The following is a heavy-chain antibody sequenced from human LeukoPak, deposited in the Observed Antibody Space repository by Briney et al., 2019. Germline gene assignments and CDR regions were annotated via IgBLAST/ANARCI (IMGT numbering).Heavy chain of an antibody. Sequence: PGGSLRLSCAASGITLSDHYMDWVRQAPGKGLEWVGRIKSKTDGGTTEYAAPVKGRFTISRDDSENTLYLQMNSLKTEDTAVYYCTSLPRYCSGGSCNSGSDSWGQGTLVTVSS. CDR1: GITLSDHY. D-gene: IGHD2-15*01. J-gene: IGHJ4*02. CDR2: IKSKTDGGTT. CDR3: TSLPRYCSGGSCNSGSDS. V-gene: IGHV3-15*01.